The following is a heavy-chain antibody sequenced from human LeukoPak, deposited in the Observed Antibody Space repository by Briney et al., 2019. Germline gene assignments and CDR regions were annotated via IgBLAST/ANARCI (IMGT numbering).Heavy chain of an antibody. Sequence: GGSLRLSCAASGFTFSNYDMHWVRQATRKGLEWVSAIGTAGDTYYPGSVKGRFTISRENAKNSLYLQMNSLRAGDTAVYYCARESDDYGSSAGYFDLWGRGTLVTVSS. CDR2: IGTAGDT. V-gene: IGHV3-13*04. CDR1: GFTFSNYD. J-gene: IGHJ2*01. D-gene: IGHD3-22*01. CDR3: ARESDDYGSSAGYFDL.